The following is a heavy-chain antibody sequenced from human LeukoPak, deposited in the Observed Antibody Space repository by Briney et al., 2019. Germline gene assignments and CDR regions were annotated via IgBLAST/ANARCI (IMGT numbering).Heavy chain of an antibody. Sequence: SETLSLTCTVSGYSISSGYYWGWIRQPPGKGLEWIGSIYHSGTTYYNPSLKSRVTISVDTSKNQFSLKLSSVTAADTAVYYCASLEREDAFDIWGQGTMVTVSS. CDR2: IYHSGTT. V-gene: IGHV4-38-2*02. CDR3: ASLEREDAFDI. J-gene: IGHJ3*02. CDR1: GYSISSGYY. D-gene: IGHD1-26*01.